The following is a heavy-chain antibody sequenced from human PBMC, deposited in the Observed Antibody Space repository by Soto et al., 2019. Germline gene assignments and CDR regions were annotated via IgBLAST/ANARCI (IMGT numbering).Heavy chain of an antibody. V-gene: IGHV4-39*01. J-gene: IGHJ4*02. Sequence: PETLSLTCTVSGDSIGTTHSYWAWIRQSPGKGLEWIGNIHYSGSTYYMPSLRSRVTLSVDTSKNQFSLRLTSVTAEDTAVYYCARHEGNGNVWPLDYWGQGILVTVS. CDR3: ARHEGNGNVWPLDY. CDR1: GDSIGTTHSY. CDR2: IHYSGST. D-gene: IGHD2-8*01.